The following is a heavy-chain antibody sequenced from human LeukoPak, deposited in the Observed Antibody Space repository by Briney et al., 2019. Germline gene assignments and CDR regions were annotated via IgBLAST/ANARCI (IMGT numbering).Heavy chain of an antibody. Sequence: SETLSLTRTVSGGSISGYFWTWIRQPPGKGLEWIGYIYYTGNTNYNPSLKSRVTISIDTSKNHFSLNVNSVTAADAAMYYCVRSKSGAYGWFDPWGPGTLVTVSS. CDR2: IYYTGNT. D-gene: IGHD2-15*01. CDR3: VRSKSGAYGWFDP. CDR1: GGSISGYF. V-gene: IGHV4-59*01. J-gene: IGHJ5*02.